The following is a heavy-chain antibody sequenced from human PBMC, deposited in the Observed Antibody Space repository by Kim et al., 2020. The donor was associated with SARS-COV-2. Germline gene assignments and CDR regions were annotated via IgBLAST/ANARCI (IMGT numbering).Heavy chain of an antibody. J-gene: IGHJ4*02. CDR3: ARGYDILTGYLYFDY. D-gene: IGHD3-9*01. Sequence: DSVKCRFTISKDNSKNTLYLQMNSLRAEDTAVYYCARGYDILTGYLYFDYWGQGTLVTVSS. V-gene: IGHV3-30*01.